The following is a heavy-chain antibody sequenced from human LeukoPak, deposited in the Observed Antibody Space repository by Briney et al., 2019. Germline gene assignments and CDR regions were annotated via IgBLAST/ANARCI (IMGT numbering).Heavy chain of an antibody. V-gene: IGHV3-23*01. D-gene: IGHD3-16*01. J-gene: IGHJ5*02. CDR3: GKEGGA. Sequence: GGSLRLSCAASGFTFSSDAMSCVGQSLGKQLASAAAISGIVGSTYYVDSVGGRFTIFSDNLESIVELRVNSENVEDTATYYCGKEGGAWGQGTKVTVSS. CDR1: GFTFSSDA. CDR2: ISGIVGST.